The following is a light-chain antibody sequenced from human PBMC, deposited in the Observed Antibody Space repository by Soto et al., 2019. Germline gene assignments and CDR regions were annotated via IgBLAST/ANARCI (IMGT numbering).Light chain of an antibody. Sequence: EVVLTQSPGTLYLSPGESATLSCMASQTVSSSYLAWYQQKPGQAPRHLIYGASSRATGIPDRFSGRGSGTDFILTISRLEHEDFAVYYCQQYGSSPGTFGHGTKVVI. CDR1: QTVSSSY. CDR2: GAS. V-gene: IGKV3-20*01. CDR3: QQYGSSPGT. J-gene: IGKJ1*01.